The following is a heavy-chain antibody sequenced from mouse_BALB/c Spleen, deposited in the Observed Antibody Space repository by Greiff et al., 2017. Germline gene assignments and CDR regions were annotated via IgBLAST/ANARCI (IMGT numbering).Heavy chain of an antibody. J-gene: IGHJ4*01. Sequence: EVQLVESGGGLVQPGGSRKLSCAASGFTFSSFGMHWVRQAPEKGLEWVAYISSGSSTIYYADTVKGRFTISRDNPKNTLFLQMTSLRSEDTAMYYCARSYYGTGYAMDYWGQGTSVTVSS. D-gene: IGHD1-1*01. CDR1: GFTFSSFG. CDR3: ARSYYGTGYAMDY. V-gene: IGHV5-17*02. CDR2: ISSGSSTI.